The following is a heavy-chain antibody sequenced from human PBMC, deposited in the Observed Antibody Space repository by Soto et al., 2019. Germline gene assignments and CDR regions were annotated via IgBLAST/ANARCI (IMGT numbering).Heavy chain of an antibody. CDR2: INANSGGT. CDR1: GYTFTSYA. J-gene: IGHJ5*02. V-gene: IGHV1-2*04. D-gene: IGHD3-9*01. CDR3: ARGSYDILTGSIIFDWFDP. Sequence: GASVKVSCKASGYTFTSYAMHWVRQAPGQRLEWMGWINANSGGTNYAQKFQGWVTMTRDTSISTAYMELSRLRSDDTAVYYCARGSYDILTGSIIFDWFDPWGQGTLVTVSS.